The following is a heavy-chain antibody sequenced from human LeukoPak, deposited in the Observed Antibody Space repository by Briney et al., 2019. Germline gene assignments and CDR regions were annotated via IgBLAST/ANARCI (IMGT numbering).Heavy chain of an antibody. CDR2: IYYSGST. CDR3: ARDSVSAGFMPGIAFDI. Sequence: ASQTLSLTCTVSGGSISSYYWSWIRQPPGKGLEWIGYIYYSGSTNYNPSLKSRVTISVDTSKNQFSLKLSSVTAADTAVYYCARDSVSAGFMPGIAFDIWGQGTMVTVSS. CDR1: GGSISSYY. J-gene: IGHJ3*02. V-gene: IGHV4-59*01. D-gene: IGHD3-16*01.